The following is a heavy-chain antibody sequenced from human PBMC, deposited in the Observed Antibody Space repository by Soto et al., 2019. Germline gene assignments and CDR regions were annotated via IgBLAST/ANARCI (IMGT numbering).Heavy chain of an antibody. CDR2: ISSDSSTI. D-gene: IGHD2-2*01. Sequence: GGSLRLSCAASGFSFSSYSMNWVRQAPGKGLEWVSYISSDSSTIYYADSVKGRFTISRDNAKNSLALQMNSLRAEDTGVYYCAKLGPDDAPYREFDNWGQGTLVTVSS. J-gene: IGHJ5*02. CDR1: GFSFSSYS. V-gene: IGHV3-48*01. CDR3: AKLGPDDAPYREFDN.